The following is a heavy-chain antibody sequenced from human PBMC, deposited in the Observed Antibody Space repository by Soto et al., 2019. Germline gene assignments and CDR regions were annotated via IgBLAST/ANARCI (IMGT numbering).Heavy chain of an antibody. D-gene: IGHD4-17*01. J-gene: IGHJ3*02. V-gene: IGHV1-69*02. CDR3: ARGPLTTVTTGSLAFDI. Sequence: SVKVSCKASGGTFSSYTISWVRQAPGQGLEWMGRIIPILGIANYAQKFQGRVTITADKSTSTAYMELSSLRSEDTAVYYCARGPLTTVTTGSLAFDIWGQGTMVTVSS. CDR1: GGTFSSYT. CDR2: IIPILGIA.